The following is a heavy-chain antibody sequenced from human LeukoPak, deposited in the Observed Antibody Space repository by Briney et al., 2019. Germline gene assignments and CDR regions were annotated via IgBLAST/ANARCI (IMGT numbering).Heavy chain of an antibody. CDR1: GGSISSYY. CDR2: IYYSGST. J-gene: IGHJ4*02. Sequence: SETLSLTCTVSGGSISSYYWSWIRQPPGKGLEWIGYIYYSGSTNYNPSLKSRVTISVDTSKNQFPLKLSSVTAADTAVYYCARGTVTGGSYFDFDYWGQGILVTVSS. D-gene: IGHD1-26*01. V-gene: IGHV4-59*01. CDR3: ARGTVTGGSYFDFDY.